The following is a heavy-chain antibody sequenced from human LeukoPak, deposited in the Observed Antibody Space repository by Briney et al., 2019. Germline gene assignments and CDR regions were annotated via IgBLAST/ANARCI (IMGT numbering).Heavy chain of an antibody. J-gene: IGHJ4*02. CDR1: GGSFSGYY. D-gene: IGHD2-15*01. CDR2: INHSGST. CDR3: ARVRCSGGSCYELDDY. V-gene: IGHV4-34*01. Sequence: SETLSLTCAVYGGSFSGYYWSWIRQPPGKGLEWIGEINHSGSTNYNPSLESRVTISVDTSKNQFSLKLSSVTAADTAVYYCARVRCSGGSCYELDDYWGQGTLVTVSS.